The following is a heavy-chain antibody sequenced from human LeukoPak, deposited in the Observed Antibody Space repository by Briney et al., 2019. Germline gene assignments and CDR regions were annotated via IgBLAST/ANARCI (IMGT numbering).Heavy chain of an antibody. D-gene: IGHD2-15*01. CDR2: INGGNGNT. CDR3: ARRSDAAGLDF. J-gene: IGHJ4*02. CDR1: GYTFTNYA. V-gene: IGHV1-3*03. Sequence: ASVKVSCKASGYTFTNYAMHWVRQAPGQRFEWMGWINGGNGNTKYSPEFQGRVTMTRDTSASIVDMELSSLRNDDMAVYYCARRSDAAGLDFWGQGTLVTVSS.